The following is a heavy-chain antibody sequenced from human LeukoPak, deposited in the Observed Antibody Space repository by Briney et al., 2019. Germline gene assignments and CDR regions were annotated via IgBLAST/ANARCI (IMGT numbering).Heavy chain of an antibody. CDR2: IYYSGST. Sequence: PSETLSLTCTVSGGSISSYYWSWIRQPPGKGLEWIGYIYYSGSTNYNPSLKSRVTISVDTSKNQFSLKLSSVTAADTAVYYCARGYQLPGGPYGMDVWGQGTTVTVS. CDR3: ARGYQLPGGPYGMDV. CDR1: GGSISSYY. D-gene: IGHD2-2*01. J-gene: IGHJ6*02. V-gene: IGHV4-59*08.